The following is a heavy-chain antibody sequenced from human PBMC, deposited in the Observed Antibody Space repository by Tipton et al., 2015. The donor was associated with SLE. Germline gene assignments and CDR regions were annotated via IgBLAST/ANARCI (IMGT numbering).Heavy chain of an antibody. D-gene: IGHD2-8*01. V-gene: IGHV4-39*06. CDR3: ARHDTNYGRNWFDP. CDR1: GGPISSCYYY. J-gene: IGHJ5*02. Sequence: TLSLTCTVSGGPISSCYYYWSWLRQLPGKGLEWIGTISYNASPYYNPSRQSRLSISVDTSKNQFPLKLSSVTAADTAVYYCARHDTNYGRNWFDPWGQGTLVTVSS. CDR2: ISYNASP.